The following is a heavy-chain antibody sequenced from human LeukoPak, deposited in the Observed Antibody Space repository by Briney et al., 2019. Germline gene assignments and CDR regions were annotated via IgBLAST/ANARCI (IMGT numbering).Heavy chain of an antibody. CDR2: IYYSVST. J-gene: IGHJ5*02. CDR1: GGSISSYY. Sequence: PSETLSLTCTVSGGSISSYYWSWIRQPPGKGLEWIGYIYYSVSTNYNPSLKSRVTISVDTSKKQFSLKLSSVTAADTAVYYCARTYYDFWSGPNWFDPWGQGTLVTVSS. CDR3: ARTYYDFWSGPNWFDP. V-gene: IGHV4-59*01. D-gene: IGHD3-3*01.